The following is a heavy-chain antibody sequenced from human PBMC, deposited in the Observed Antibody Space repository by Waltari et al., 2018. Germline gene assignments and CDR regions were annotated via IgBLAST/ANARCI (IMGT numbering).Heavy chain of an antibody. J-gene: IGHJ4*02. CDR3: ASTSGSSDLDY. V-gene: IGHV1-2*06. Sequence: QVQLVQSGAEVKKPGASVKVSCKASGYTFTGYYMHWVRQAPGQGLEWMGRINPNSGGTNYAQRFQGRVTITADNATSTAYMELSSLRSEDTAVYYCASTSGSSDLDYWGQGTLVTVSS. D-gene: IGHD2-15*01. CDR1: GYTFTGYY. CDR2: INPNSGGT.